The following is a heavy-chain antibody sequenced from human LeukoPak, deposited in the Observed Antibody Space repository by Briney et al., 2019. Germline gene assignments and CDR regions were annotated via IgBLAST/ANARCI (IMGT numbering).Heavy chain of an antibody. J-gene: IGHJ4*02. CDR2: ISSSSSTI. CDR3: ARDQDYHPRYSSGWYY. V-gene: IGHV3-48*01. Sequence: GGSLRLSCAASGFIFSSYSMNWVRQAPGERLEWVSCISSSSSTIYYADSVKGRFTISRDNAKNSLYLQMNSLRAEDTAVDYCARDQDYHPRYSSGWYYWGQGTLVTVSS. CDR1: GFIFSSYS. D-gene: IGHD6-19*01.